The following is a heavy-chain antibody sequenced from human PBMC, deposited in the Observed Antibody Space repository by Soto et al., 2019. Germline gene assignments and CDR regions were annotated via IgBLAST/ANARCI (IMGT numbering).Heavy chain of an antibody. CDR2: IIPIFGTA. D-gene: IGHD4-17*01. Sequence: SVKVACKASGGPLSSYAISWVRQAPGQGLEWMGGIIPIFGTANYAQKFQGRVTITADKSTSTAYMELSSLRSEDTAVYYCASPPVMTKVVTPFHYYGMDVWGQGTTVTVSS. V-gene: IGHV1-69*06. CDR3: ASPPVMTKVVTPFHYYGMDV. CDR1: GGPLSSYA. J-gene: IGHJ6*02.